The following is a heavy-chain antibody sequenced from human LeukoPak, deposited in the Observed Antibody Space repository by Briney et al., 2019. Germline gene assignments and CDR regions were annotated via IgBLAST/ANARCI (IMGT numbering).Heavy chain of an antibody. V-gene: IGHV3-30*18. D-gene: IGHD3-22*01. Sequence: GGSLRLSCAASGFTFSSYGMHWVRQAPGKGLEWVAVISYDGSNKYYADSVKGRFTISRDNSKNTLYLQMNSLRAEDTAVYYCAKDSGMIVVVSDFDYWGQGTLVTVPS. CDR2: ISYDGSNK. J-gene: IGHJ4*02. CDR3: AKDSGMIVVVSDFDY. CDR1: GFTFSSYG.